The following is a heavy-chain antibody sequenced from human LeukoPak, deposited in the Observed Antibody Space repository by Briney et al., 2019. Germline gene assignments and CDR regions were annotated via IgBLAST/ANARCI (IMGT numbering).Heavy chain of an antibody. J-gene: IGHJ4*02. CDR3: ARRAIPAARLTYFDY. V-gene: IGHV1-2*02. D-gene: IGHD6-13*01. Sequence: GASVKVSCKASGYTFTGYHMHWVRQAPGQGLEWMGWINPNSGGTNYAQKFQGRVTMTRDTSISTAYMELSRLRSDDTAVCYCARRAIPAARLTYFDYWGQGTLVTVSS. CDR2: INPNSGGT. CDR1: GYTFTGYH.